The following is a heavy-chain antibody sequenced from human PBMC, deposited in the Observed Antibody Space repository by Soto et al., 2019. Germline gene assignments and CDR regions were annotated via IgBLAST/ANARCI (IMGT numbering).Heavy chain of an antibody. CDR2: IIPIFGTT. CDR3: ARDRTDSGYYTNWLDP. Sequence: ASVKVSCKASGGTFGSDPITWVLQAPGQGLEWVGRIIPIFGTTNYAQNLQGRVTISADKSTLTSYMELHSLTSDDTALYYCARDRTDSGYYTNWLDPWGQGTQVTVSS. CDR1: GGTFGSDP. J-gene: IGHJ5*02. V-gene: IGHV1-69*06. D-gene: IGHD3-22*01.